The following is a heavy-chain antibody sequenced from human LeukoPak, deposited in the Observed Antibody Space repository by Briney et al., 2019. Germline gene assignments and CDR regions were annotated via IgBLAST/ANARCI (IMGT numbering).Heavy chain of an antibody. CDR2: INHSGGT. CDR1: GGSFSGYY. CDR3: ARVPSYYYDSSGYNGNWFDP. D-gene: IGHD3-22*01. J-gene: IGHJ5*02. Sequence: SETLSLTCAVYGGSFSGYYWSWIRQPPGKGLEWIGEINHSGGTNYNPSLKSRVTISVDTSKNQFSLKLSSVTAADTAVYYCARVPSYYYDSSGYNGNWFDPWGQGTLVTVSS. V-gene: IGHV4-34*01.